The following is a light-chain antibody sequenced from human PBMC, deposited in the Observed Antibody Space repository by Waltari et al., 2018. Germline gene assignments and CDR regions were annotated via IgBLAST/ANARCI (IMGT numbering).Light chain of an antibody. CDR2: EDN. CDR3: QYYDSDEGVV. CDR1: RDSIASNY. V-gene: IGLV6-57*03. Sequence: NSLLTQPHSVSESPGKTVTTSCTRTRDSIASNYVHWYQQRPGSAPTTVIFEDNQRPSGVPDRFSASIDTSSNSASLTISGLKTEDEALYYCQYYDSDEGVVFGGGTKLTVL. J-gene: IGLJ2*01.